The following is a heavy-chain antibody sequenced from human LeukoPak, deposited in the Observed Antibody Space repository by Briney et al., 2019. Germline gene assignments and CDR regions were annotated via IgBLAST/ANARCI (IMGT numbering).Heavy chain of an antibody. CDR2: ISAYNGNT. CDR1: GYTFTSYG. CDR3: ARGSGTYYYDSSGYPVLGY. D-gene: IGHD3-22*01. V-gene: IGHV1-18*01. Sequence: ASVKVSCKASGYTFTSYGISWVRQAPGQGLEWMGWISAYNGNTNYAQKLQGRVTMTTDTSTSTAYMELRSLRSDDTAVYYCARGSGTYYYDSSGYPVLGYWGQGTLVTVSS. J-gene: IGHJ4*02.